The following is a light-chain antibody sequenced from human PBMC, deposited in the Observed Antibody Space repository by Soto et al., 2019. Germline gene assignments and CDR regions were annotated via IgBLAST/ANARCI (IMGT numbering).Light chain of an antibody. CDR2: RAS. V-gene: IGKV1-39*01. J-gene: IGKJ1*01. CDR3: QQGYSSPT. Sequence: TPSHSASSLSPASIAALYFRSSQNIYYNVAWYQHRPGQAPRLLIYRASRLQSGVPSGFSGSGSGTDFTLAISSLQREDSATYYCQQGYSSPTFGQGTKVDI. CDR1: QNIYYN.